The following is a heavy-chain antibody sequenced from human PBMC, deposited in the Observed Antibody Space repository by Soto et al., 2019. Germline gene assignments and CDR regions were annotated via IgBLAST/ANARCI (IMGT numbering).Heavy chain of an antibody. CDR3: ARLDSSGYYYGYYFDY. CDR1: GGSISSGGYY. V-gene: IGHV4-31*03. CDR2: IYYSGST. Sequence: SETLSLTCTVSGGSISSGGYYWSRIRQHPGKGLEWIGYIYYSGSTYYNPSLKSRVTISVDTSKNQFSLKLSSVTAADTAVYYCARLDSSGYYYGYYFDYWGQGTLVTVSS. D-gene: IGHD3-22*01. J-gene: IGHJ4*02.